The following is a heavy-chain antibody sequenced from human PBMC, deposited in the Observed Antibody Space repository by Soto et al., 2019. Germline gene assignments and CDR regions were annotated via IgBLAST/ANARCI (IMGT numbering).Heavy chain of an antibody. CDR2: PYYRSKWYN. D-gene: IGHD3-3*01. V-gene: IGHV6-1*01. J-gene: IGHJ1*01. CDR3: AVYQYRGDADYDFSSGYYRSRFQH. CDR1: WDSVSSNSAA. Sequence: PSQTLSLTCAISWDSVSSNSAAWNWIRQSPSRGLEWLGRPYYRSKWYNDYAVSVKSRITINPDTSKNQFSLQLNSVTPEDTAVCGFAVYQYRGDADYDFSSGYYRSRFQHWGQGTLVPGCS.